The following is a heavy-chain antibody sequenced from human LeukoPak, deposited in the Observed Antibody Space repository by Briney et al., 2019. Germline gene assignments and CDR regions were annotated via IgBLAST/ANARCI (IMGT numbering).Heavy chain of an antibody. V-gene: IGHV3-23*01. CDR3: AKDQMPDGLYDIDY. J-gene: IGHJ4*02. CDR2: IFQDGATT. CDR1: GFAFSRYS. D-gene: IGHD5/OR15-5a*01. Sequence: GGSLRLSCAASGFAFSRYSINWVRQAPGKGLEWVSIIFQDGATTYYADSVRGRFIISRDNSKNLVYLQMHSLRPEDTAVYYCAKDQMPDGLYDIDYWGQGTLVTVSS.